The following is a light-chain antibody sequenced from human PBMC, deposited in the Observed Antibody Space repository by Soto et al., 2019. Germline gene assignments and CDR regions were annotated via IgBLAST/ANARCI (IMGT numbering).Light chain of an antibody. J-gene: IGKJ1*01. CDR1: QSVSSSY. Sequence: DSVLTQSPRTLSLSHGERATLSCRASQSVSSSYLAWYQQKPGQAPRLLIYGASSRATGIPDRFSGSGSGTDFTLTISRLEPEDFAVYYCQQYGSSPPKFGQGTKVDIK. CDR2: GAS. V-gene: IGKV3-20*01. CDR3: QQYGSSPPK.